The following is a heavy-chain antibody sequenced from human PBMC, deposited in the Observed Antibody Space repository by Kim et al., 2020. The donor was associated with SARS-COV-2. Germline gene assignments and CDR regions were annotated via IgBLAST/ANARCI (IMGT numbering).Heavy chain of an antibody. J-gene: IGHJ2*01. CDR2: ITGDGFST. V-gene: IGHV3-43*02. CDR1: GFTFEDYA. Sequence: GGSLRLSCAASGFTFEDYAMYWVRQAPGKGLEWVSRITGDGFSTSYGDSVKGRFTISRDNSKNSLFLEMNSLRTEDTAFYYCAKDAGIKYFDLWGRGTLVTVSS. CDR3: AKDAGIKYFDL.